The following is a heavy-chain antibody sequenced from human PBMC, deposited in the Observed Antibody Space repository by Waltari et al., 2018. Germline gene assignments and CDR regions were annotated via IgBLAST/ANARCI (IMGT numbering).Heavy chain of an antibody. CDR2: ISWNSGVI. CDR1: GFNFNDYA. D-gene: IGHD6-19*01. V-gene: IGHV3-9*01. Sequence: EVQLVESGGGLVLPGRSLRLYCAASGFNFNDYAMHWVRPAPGKGLEWVSGISWNSGVIAYADSVKGRFTISRDNAKNSLYLQMNSLRAEDTALYYCAKDKEGWSSFDYWGQGALVTVSS. CDR3: AKDKEGWSSFDY. J-gene: IGHJ4*02.